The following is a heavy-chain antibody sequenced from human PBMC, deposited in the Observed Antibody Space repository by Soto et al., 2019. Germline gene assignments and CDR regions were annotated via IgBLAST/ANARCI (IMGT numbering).Heavy chain of an antibody. D-gene: IGHD2-8*02. J-gene: IGHJ4*02. Sequence: SETLSLTCSVSGASIAGSSCWSCIRQPAGKGLEWIGRFSLSGTTNYSPSLRSRVTMSADVSKNQFSLRLTSVTAADTALYYCARGMTPPGAPAWYYFDSWGQGTLVTASS. CDR3: ARGMTPPGAPAWYYFDS. CDR2: FSLSGTT. V-gene: IGHV4-4*07. CDR1: GASIAGSSC.